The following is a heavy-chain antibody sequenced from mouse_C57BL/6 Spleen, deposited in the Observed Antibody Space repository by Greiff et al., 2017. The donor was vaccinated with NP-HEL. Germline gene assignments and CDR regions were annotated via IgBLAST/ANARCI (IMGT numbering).Heavy chain of an antibody. J-gene: IGHJ3*01. Sequence: VQLQQPGAELVKPGASVKLSCKASGYTFTSYWMQWVKQRPGQGLEWIGEIDPSDSYTNYNQKFKGKATLTVDTSSSTAYMQLSSLTSEDSAVYYCARWRSRGAWFAYWGQGTLVTVSA. CDR3: ARWRSRGAWFAY. V-gene: IGHV1-50*01. CDR2: IDPSDSYT. CDR1: GYTFTSYW.